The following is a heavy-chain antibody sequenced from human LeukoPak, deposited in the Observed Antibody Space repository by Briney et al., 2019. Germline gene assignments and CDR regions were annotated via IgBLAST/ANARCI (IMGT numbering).Heavy chain of an antibody. V-gene: IGHV3-7*03. Sequence: GGSLRLSCAASGFTFNNYWMNWVRQAPGKGLEWVANIKQDGSEKYYVDSVKGRFTFSRDNAKNSLYLQMNSLRAEDTAVYYCARGSRGYYFDYWGQGTLVTVSS. CDR2: IKQDGSEK. J-gene: IGHJ4*02. CDR1: GFTFNNYW. CDR3: ARGSRGYYFDY.